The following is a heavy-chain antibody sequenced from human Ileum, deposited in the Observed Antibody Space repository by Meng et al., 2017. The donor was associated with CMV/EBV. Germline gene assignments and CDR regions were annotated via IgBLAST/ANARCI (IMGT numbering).Heavy chain of an antibody. CDR2: VRYDGSNA. V-gene: IGHV3-30*02. Sequence: GGSLRLSCAASGFTFSNYWMTWVRQAPGKGLEWTAFVRYDGSNAYYANSVKGRFTISRDNSNNTLYLQMNNLRPDDTAVYYCAKDGPRTSPLDYWGQGTLVTVSS. CDR3: AKDGPRTSPLDY. CDR1: GFTFSNYW. J-gene: IGHJ4*02.